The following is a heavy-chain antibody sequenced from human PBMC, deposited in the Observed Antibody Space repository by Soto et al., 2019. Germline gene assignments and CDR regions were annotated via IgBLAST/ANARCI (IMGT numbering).Heavy chain of an antibody. CDR3: AREGYSSSSDRDYYYGMDV. D-gene: IGHD6-13*01. CDR1: GGSFSGYY. J-gene: IGHJ6*02. CDR2: INHSGST. V-gene: IGHV4-34*01. Sequence: SETLSLTCAVYGGSFSGYYWSWIRQPPGKGLEWIGEINHSGSTNYNPSLKSRVTISVDTSKNQFSLKLSSVTAADPAVYYCAREGYSSSSDRDYYYGMDVWGQGTTV.